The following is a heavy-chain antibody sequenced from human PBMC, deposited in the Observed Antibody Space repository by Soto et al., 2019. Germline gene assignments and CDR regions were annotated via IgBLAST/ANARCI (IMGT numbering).Heavy chain of an antibody. Sequence: ASVKVSCKASGYTFTGYYMHWVRQAPGQGLEWMGWINPNSGGTNYAQKFQGRVTMTRDTSISTAYMELSRLRSDDTAVYYCARASPRPLGGYGATGHFDYWGQGTLVTVSS. J-gene: IGHJ4*02. V-gene: IGHV1-2*02. CDR2: INPNSGGT. CDR1: GYTFTGYY. CDR3: ARASPRPLGGYGATGHFDY. D-gene: IGHD4-17*01.